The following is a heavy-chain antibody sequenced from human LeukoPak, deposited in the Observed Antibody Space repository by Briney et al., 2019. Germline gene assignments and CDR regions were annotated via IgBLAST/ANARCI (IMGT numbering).Heavy chain of an antibody. J-gene: IGHJ6*02. D-gene: IGHD3-10*01. CDR2: INHSGST. V-gene: IGHV4-34*01. Sequence: SETLSLTCAVYGGSFSGYYWSWIREPPGEGLEWIGEINHSGSTNYNPSLKSRVTISVDTSKNQFSLKLSSVTAADTAVYYCAREYGSGSYPAFVMYGMDVWGQGTTVTVSS. CDR1: GGSFSGYY. CDR3: AREYGSGSYPAFVMYGMDV.